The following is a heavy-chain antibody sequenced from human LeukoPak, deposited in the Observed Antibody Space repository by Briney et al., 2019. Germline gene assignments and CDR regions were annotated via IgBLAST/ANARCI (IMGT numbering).Heavy chain of an antibody. D-gene: IGHD2-2*01. CDR1: GGSISSYH. CDR2: IYTSGST. V-gene: IGHV4-4*07. J-gene: IGHJ6*03. CDR3: ASLEVVPAAKYYYYMDV. Sequence: SETLSLTCTVSGGSISSYHWSWIRQPAGKGLEWIGRIYTSGSTNYNPSLKSRVTMSVDTSKNQFSLKLSSVTAADTAVYYCASLEVVPAAKYYYYMDVWGKGTTVTVSS.